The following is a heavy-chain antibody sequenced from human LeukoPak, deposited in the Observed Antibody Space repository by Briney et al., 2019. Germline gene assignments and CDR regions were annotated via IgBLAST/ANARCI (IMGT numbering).Heavy chain of an antibody. Sequence: SETLSLTCTVSGGSISSGSYYWSWTRQPAGKGLEWIGRIYTSGSTNYNPSLKSRVTISVDTSKNQFSLKLSSVTAADTAVYYCARGSILDYGGNRAIDAFDIWGQGTMVTVSS. CDR1: GGSISSGSYY. V-gene: IGHV4-61*02. J-gene: IGHJ3*02. D-gene: IGHD4-23*01. CDR2: IYTSGST. CDR3: ARGSILDYGGNRAIDAFDI.